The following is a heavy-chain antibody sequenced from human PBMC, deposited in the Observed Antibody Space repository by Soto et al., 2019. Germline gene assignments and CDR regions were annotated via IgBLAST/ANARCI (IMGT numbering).Heavy chain of an antibody. CDR2: INPNSGGT. CDR1: GYTFTSYG. Sequence: ASVKVSCKASGYTFTSYGISWVRQAPGQGLEWMGWINPNSGGTNYAQKFQGWVTMTRDTSISTAYMELSRLRSDDTAVYYCARDRSSSWYGMDVWGQGTTVTVAS. V-gene: IGHV1-2*04. J-gene: IGHJ6*02. D-gene: IGHD6-13*01. CDR3: ARDRSSSWYGMDV.